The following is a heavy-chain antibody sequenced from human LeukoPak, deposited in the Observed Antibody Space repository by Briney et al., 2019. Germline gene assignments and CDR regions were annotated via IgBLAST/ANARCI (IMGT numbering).Heavy chain of an antibody. CDR2: ISGSGGST. J-gene: IGHJ6*04. V-gene: IGHV3-23*01. Sequence: GGSLRLSCAASGFTFSSCAMSWVRQAPGEGLEWVSAISGSGGSTYYADSVKGRFTISRDNSKNTLYLQMNSLRAEDTAVYYCAKEGYCSSTSCYIHYYGMDVWGKGTTVTVSS. CDR3: AKEGYCSSTSCYIHYYGMDV. D-gene: IGHD2-2*02. CDR1: GFTFSSCA.